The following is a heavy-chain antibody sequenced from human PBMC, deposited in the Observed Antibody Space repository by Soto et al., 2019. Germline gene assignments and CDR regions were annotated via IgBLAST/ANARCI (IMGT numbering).Heavy chain of an antibody. J-gene: IGHJ5*02. Sequence: ASVKVSCKASGYTFTGYYMHWVRQAPGQGLEWMGWINPNSGGTNYAQKFQGWVTMTRDTSISTAYMELSRLRSDDTAVYYCARDEEGGNYTDVWFPPWGQGTLVTVSS. CDR3: ARDEEGGNYTDVWFPP. V-gene: IGHV1-2*04. CDR2: INPNSGGT. CDR1: GYTFTGYY. D-gene: IGHD1-7*01.